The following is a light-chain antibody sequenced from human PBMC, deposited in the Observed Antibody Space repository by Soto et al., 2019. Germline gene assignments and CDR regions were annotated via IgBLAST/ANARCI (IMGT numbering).Light chain of an antibody. CDR3: QSYDTDLVV. CDR2: GNN. V-gene: IGLV1-40*01. J-gene: IGLJ2*01. CDR1: SSNIGAGYD. Sequence: QSVLTQSPSVSGAPGQRVTISCTGSSSNIGAGYDVHWYQQLPGTAPKLLIYGNNNRPSGVPDRFSGSKSDTSASLAINGLQAEDEATFYCQSYDTDLVVFGGGTKLTVL.